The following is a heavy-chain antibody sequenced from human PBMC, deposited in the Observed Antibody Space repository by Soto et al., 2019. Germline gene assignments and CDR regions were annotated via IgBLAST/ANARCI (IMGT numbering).Heavy chain of an antibody. CDR2: ISWNSGSI. CDR1: GFTFDDYA. V-gene: IGHV3-9*01. Sequence: EVQLVESGGGLVQPGRSLRLSCAASGFTFDDYAMHWVRQAPGKGLEWVSGISWNSGSIGYADSVKGRCTISRDNAKHPLYLQMNSLSAEDTALDYCAKDNQLRGVIGGDNWCDHWGQGTLVTVSS. J-gene: IGHJ5*02. CDR3: AKDNQLRGVIGGDNWCDH. D-gene: IGHD3-10*01.